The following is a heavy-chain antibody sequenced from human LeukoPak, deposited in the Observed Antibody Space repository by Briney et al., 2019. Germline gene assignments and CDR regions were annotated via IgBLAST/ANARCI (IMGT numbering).Heavy chain of an antibody. Sequence: GGSLRLSCAASGFTVSDNYMSWVRQAPGKGLEWVSVIYSGGTTYSADSVKGRFTISRDNSKNTLYLQMSSLRAEDTAVYYCGRHDSWAGWFDLWGQGTLVTVSS. CDR3: GRHDSWAGWFDL. CDR2: IYSGGTT. CDR1: GFTVSDNY. J-gene: IGHJ5*02. D-gene: IGHD3-22*01. V-gene: IGHV3-53*01.